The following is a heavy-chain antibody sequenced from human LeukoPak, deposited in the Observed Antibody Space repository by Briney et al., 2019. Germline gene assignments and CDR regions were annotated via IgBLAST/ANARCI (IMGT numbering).Heavy chain of an antibody. J-gene: IGHJ3*02. CDR1: GYSFTSYW. D-gene: IGHD3-9*01. Sequence: GESLKISCKGSGYSFTSYWIGWVRQMPGKGLEWMGNIYPGDSDTRYSPSFQGQVTISADKSISTAYLQWSSLKASGTAMYYCARAAIRYFDWLPDAFDIWGQGTMVTVSS. CDR2: IYPGDSDT. V-gene: IGHV5-51*01. CDR3: ARAAIRYFDWLPDAFDI.